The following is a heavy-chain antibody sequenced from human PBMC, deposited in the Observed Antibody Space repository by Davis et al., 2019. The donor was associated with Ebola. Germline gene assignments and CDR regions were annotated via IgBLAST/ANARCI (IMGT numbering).Heavy chain of an antibody. V-gene: IGHV4-59*01. CDR3: ARAGYPFASSAYWYFDL. Sequence: SETLSLTCTVSGGSISNYYWSWIRQPPGKGLEWIGHISYSGTTEYSPSLKSRVTILVDMSKNLFSLRLTSVTAADTAVYYCARAGYPFASSAYWYFDLWGRGTLVTVSS. CDR2: ISYSGTT. D-gene: IGHD6-6*01. J-gene: IGHJ2*01. CDR1: GGSISNYY.